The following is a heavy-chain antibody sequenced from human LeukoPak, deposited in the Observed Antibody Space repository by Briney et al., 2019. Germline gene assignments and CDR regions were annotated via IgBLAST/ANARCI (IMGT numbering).Heavy chain of an antibody. Sequence: PGGSLRLSCAASGFTFSSYAMSWVRQAPGKGLEWVSAISGSGGSTYYADSVKGRFTISRDNSKNTRYLQMNSLRAEDTAVYYCAKFGTSYYGMDVWGQGTTVTVSS. CDR1: GFTFSSYA. CDR2: ISGSGGST. J-gene: IGHJ6*02. D-gene: IGHD3-10*01. V-gene: IGHV3-23*01. CDR3: AKFGTSYYGMDV.